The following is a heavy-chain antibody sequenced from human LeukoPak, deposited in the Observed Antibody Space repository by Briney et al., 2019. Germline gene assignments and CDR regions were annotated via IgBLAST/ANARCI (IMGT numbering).Heavy chain of an antibody. CDR3: ARAGGIAAAGTKY. CDR2: ISYDGSNK. Sequence: GGFLRLSCAASGFTFSSYAMHWVRQAPGKGLEWVAVISYDGSNKYYADSVKGRFTISRDNSKNTLYLQMNSLRAEDTAVYYCARAGGIAAAGTKYWGQGTLVTVSS. CDR1: GFTFSSYA. D-gene: IGHD6-13*01. J-gene: IGHJ4*02. V-gene: IGHV3-30-3*01.